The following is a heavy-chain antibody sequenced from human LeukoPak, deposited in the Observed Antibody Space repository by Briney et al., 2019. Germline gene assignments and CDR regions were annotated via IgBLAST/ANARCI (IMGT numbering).Heavy chain of an antibody. V-gene: IGHV4-4*07. D-gene: IGHD3-16*01. CDR3: ARGRRSYGVPHYFDY. J-gene: IGHJ4*02. CDR2: IYTSWST. Sequence: SETLSLTCIAPVGSISSYYWSWVGPPAGKGLEWIGRIYTSWSTNYNSTLKSRVTMSVDTSKNQFSLKLNSVAAADTAVYYCARGRRSYGVPHYFDYWDQGTLVTVSS. CDR1: VGSISSYY.